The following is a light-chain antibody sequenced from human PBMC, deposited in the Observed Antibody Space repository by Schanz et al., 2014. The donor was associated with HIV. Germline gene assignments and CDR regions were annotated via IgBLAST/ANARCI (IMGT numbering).Light chain of an antibody. Sequence: EIVLTQSPVTLSLSPGERATLSCRASQSVYSSYLAWYQQKPGQAPRLLMYAASSRATGIPDRFSGSGSGTDFTLTISRLEAEDFAVYYCQQYGSSPWTFGQGTRVDVK. CDR3: QQYGSSPWT. V-gene: IGKV3-20*01. CDR1: QSVYSSY. J-gene: IGKJ1*01. CDR2: AAS.